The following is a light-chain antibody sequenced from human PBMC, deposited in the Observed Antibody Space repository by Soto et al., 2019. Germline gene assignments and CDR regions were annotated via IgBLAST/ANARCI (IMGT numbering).Light chain of an antibody. V-gene: IGKV3-15*01. CDR2: GAS. CDR3: QQYNDWFSIT. CDR1: QSVSSN. J-gene: IGKJ5*01. Sequence: EIVMTQSPATLPVSPGERATLSCRASQSVSSNLAWYQQKPGQAPRLLIYGASSRATGVPARFSGSGSGTEFTLTISSLQSEDFGVYYCQQYNDWFSITFGQGTRLEIK.